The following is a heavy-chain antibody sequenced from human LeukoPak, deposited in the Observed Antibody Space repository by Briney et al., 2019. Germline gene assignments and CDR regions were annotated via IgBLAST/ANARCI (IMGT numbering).Heavy chain of an antibody. Sequence: RASETLSLTCTVSGGSISSYYWSWIRQPAGKGLEWIGRIYTSGSTNYNPSLKSRVTMSVDTSKNQFSLKLSSVTAADTAVYYCARVVISSWYYGWFDPWGQGTLVTVSS. V-gene: IGHV4-4*07. CDR2: IYTSGST. CDR1: GGSISSYY. CDR3: ARVVISSWYYGWFDP. J-gene: IGHJ5*02. D-gene: IGHD6-13*01.